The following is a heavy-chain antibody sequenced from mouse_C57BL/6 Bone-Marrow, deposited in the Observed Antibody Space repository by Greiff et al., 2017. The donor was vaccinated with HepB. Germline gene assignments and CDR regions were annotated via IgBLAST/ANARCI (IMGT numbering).Heavy chain of an antibody. CDR2: INPGSGGT. V-gene: IGHV1-54*01. D-gene: IGHD2-3*01. CDR1: GYAFTNYL. Sequence: QVQLKESGAELVRPGTSVKVSCKASGYAFTNYLIEWVKQRPGQGLEWIGVINPGSGGTNYNEKFKGKATLTADKSSSTAYMQLSSLTSEDSAVYFCARGGDGYYEARDYWGQGTSVTVSS. CDR3: ARGGDGYYEARDY. J-gene: IGHJ4*01.